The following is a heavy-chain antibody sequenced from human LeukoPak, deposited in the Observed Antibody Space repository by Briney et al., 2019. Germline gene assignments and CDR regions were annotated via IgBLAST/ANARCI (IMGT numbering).Heavy chain of an antibody. V-gene: IGHV4-30-2*01. J-gene: IGHJ4*02. D-gene: IGHD5-18*01. CDR2: IYHSGST. Sequence: SQTLSLTFAVSGGSISSGGYSWSWIRQPPGKGLEWIGYIYHSGSTYYNPSLKSRVTISVDRSKNQFSLKLSSVTAADTAVYYCARHGVAEAMVEYWGQGTLVTVSS. CDR1: GGSISSGGYS. CDR3: ARHGVAEAMVEY.